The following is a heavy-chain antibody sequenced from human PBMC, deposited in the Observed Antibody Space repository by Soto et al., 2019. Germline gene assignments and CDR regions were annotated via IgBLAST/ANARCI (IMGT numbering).Heavy chain of an antibody. CDR1: GFTFDDYA. J-gene: IGHJ6*03. CDR2: ISWNSGSI. V-gene: IGHV3-9*01. CDR3: AKGFGSSFNYYYYYMDV. Sequence: PGGSLRLSCAASGFTFDDYAIHWVRQAPGKGLEWVSGISWNSGSIGYADSVKGRFTISRDNAKNSLYLQMNSLRAEDTALYYCAKGFGSSFNYYYYYMDVCGKGTTVTVSS. D-gene: IGHD2-15*01.